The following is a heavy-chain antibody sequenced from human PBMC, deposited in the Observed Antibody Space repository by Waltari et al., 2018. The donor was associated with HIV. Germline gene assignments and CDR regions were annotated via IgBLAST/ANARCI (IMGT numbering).Heavy chain of an antibody. V-gene: IGHV3-48*02. J-gene: IGHJ5*02. CDR2: ISSSSSTI. CDR3: AGGLMTTSPT. D-gene: IGHD4-17*01. Sequence: EVQLVESGGGLVQPGGSLRLSCAAAGCPFRSYSMNWVRQATGKGLEWVSYISSSSSTIYYADSVKCRFTISRDNAKNSLYLQMNSLSDEDTAVYYCAGGLMTTSPTWGQGTLVTVSS. CDR1: GCPFRSYS.